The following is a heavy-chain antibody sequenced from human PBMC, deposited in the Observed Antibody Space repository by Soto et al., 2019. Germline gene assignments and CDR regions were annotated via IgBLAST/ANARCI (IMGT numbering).Heavy chain of an antibody. V-gene: IGHV1-46*01. CDR3: ARDIEAAGKSRAYYYGMDV. Sequence: ASVKVSCKASGYTFTSYYMHWVRQAPGQGLEWMGIINPSGGSTSYAQKFQGRVTMTRDTSTSTVYMELSSLRSEDTAVYYCARDIEAAGKSRAYYYGMDVWGQGTTVTVSS. J-gene: IGHJ6*02. D-gene: IGHD6-13*01. CDR1: GYTFTSYY. CDR2: INPSGGST.